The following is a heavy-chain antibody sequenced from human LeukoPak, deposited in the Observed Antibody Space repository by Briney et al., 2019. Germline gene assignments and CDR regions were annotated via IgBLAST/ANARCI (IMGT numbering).Heavy chain of an antibody. CDR2: ISGSGDST. CDR1: GFTFSSYA. CDR3: AKTRPLDSSSWSHGDY. J-gene: IGHJ4*02. D-gene: IGHD6-13*01. V-gene: IGHV3-23*01. Sequence: GGSLRLSCAASGFTFSSYATSWVRQAPGKGLEWVSAISGSGDSTYYGDSVKGRFTISRDNSKNTLYLQMNSLRAEDTAVYYCAKTRPLDSSSWSHGDYWGQGTLVTVSS.